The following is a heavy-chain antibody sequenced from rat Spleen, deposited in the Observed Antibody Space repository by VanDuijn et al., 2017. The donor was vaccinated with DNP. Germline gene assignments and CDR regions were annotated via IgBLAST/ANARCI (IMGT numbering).Heavy chain of an antibody. CDR3: ARNYGGYRPWDY. CDR2: ISSTGGSTT. D-gene: IGHD1-11*01. J-gene: IGHJ2*01. V-gene: IGHV5S13*01. Sequence: EVQLVESGGGLVQPGRSLKLSCAASGFTFSYYGMAWVRQAPKKGLEWVASISSTGGSTTYYRDSVKGRFTISRDNAKSTLYLQMDSLRSEDTATYYCARNYGGYRPWDYWGQGVMVTVSS. CDR1: GFTFSYYG.